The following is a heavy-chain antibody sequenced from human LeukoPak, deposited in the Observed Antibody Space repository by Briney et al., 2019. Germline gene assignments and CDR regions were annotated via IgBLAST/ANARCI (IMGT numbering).Heavy chain of an antibody. D-gene: IGHD1-26*01. V-gene: IGHV4-38-2*02. CDR1: GGSISSYY. J-gene: IGHJ4*02. Sequence: ASETLSLTCTVSGGSISSYYWGWIRQPPGKGLEWIGSIYHSGSTYYNPSLKSRVTISVDTSKNQFSLKLSSVTAADTAVYYCAREVEATPYYFDYWGQGTLVTVSS. CDR2: IYHSGST. CDR3: AREVEATPYYFDY.